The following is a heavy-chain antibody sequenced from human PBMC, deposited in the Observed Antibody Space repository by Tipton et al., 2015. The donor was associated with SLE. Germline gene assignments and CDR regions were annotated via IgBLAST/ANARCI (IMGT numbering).Heavy chain of an antibody. V-gene: IGHV4-61*02. Sequence: GLVKPSETLSLTCTVSGGSISSGSYYWSWIRQPAGKGLEWIGQIYASGSTSYSPSLKSRVTITVDTSKNQLSLKLTSMTAADTAVYYCARTVVPDVMGAFDIWGQGTMVTVSS. CDR3: ARTVVPDVMGAFDI. CDR2: IYASGST. CDR1: GGSISSGSYY. J-gene: IGHJ3*02. D-gene: IGHD2-2*01.